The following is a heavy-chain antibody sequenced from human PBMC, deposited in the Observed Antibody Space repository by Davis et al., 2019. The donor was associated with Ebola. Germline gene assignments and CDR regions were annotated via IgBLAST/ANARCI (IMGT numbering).Heavy chain of an antibody. V-gene: IGHV3-74*01. D-gene: IGHD6-13*01. J-gene: IGHJ5*02. CDR2: IKSDGSTI. CDR3: ARFRSGTGLNWFDP. CDR1: GFSFSSYW. Sequence: HTGGSLRLSCAASGFSFSSYWMHWVRQAPGKGLVWVSRIKSDGSTISYADSVKGRFTISRDNSKNTLYLQMNSLRAEDTAVYYCARFRSGTGLNWFDPWGQGTLVTVSS.